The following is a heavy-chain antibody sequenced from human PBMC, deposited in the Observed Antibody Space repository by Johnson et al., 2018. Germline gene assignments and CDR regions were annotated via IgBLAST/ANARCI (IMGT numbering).Heavy chain of an antibody. Sequence: QVQLQQWGAGLLKPSETLSLTCTVSGGSISSYYWSWIRQPPGKGLEWIGYIYYSGSTNYNPSLKSRVTISVDTSKNQFSLKLSSVAAADTAVYYCARDPRITGTYYYYGMDVWGQGTTVTVSS. CDR2: IYYSGST. J-gene: IGHJ6*02. CDR3: ARDPRITGTYYYYGMDV. D-gene: IGHD1-20*01. V-gene: IGHV4-59*01. CDR1: GGSISSYY.